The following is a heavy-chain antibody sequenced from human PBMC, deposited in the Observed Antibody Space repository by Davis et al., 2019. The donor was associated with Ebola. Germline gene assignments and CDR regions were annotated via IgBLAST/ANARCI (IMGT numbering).Heavy chain of an antibody. D-gene: IGHD3-10*01. CDR2: PHTGGSI. CDR1: GFTFSSYG. J-gene: IGHJ4*02. V-gene: IGHV3-66*01. Sequence: PGGSLRLSCAASGFTFSSYGMHWVRQAPGKGLEWVSVPHTGGSIYYADSVKDRFTISSDSSKNTVSLQMNGLRAEDTAMYYCARGPYSSDAGSQHQGLDYWGQGTLVTVSS. CDR3: ARGPYSSDAGSQHQGLDY.